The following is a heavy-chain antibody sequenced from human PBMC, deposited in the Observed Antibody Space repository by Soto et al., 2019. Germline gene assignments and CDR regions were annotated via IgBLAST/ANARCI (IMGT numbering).Heavy chain of an antibody. V-gene: IGHV1-24*01. CDR3: ARFGSGGKYYYYGMDV. CDR1: GYTLTELS. CDR2: FDPEDGET. Sequence: GASVKVSCKVSGYTLTELSMHWVRQAPGKGLEWMGGFDPEDGETIYAQKFQGRVTMTEDTSTDTAYMELSSLRSEDTAMYYCARFGSGGKYYYYGMDVWGQGTTVTVSS. J-gene: IGHJ6*02. D-gene: IGHD2-15*01.